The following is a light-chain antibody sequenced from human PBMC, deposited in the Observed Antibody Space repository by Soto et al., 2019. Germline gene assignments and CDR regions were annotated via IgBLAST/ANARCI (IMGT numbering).Light chain of an antibody. CDR3: LQEYNYPRT. CDR2: AAS. Sequence: IQMTQSPSTLSASVGDRVTITCRASQGISSWLAWYQQKPGKAPKLLIFAASNLHSGVPSRFSGSGSGTDFTLTINNLQAEDFATYYCLQEYNYPRTFGQGTKVDIK. CDR1: QGISSW. J-gene: IGKJ1*01. V-gene: IGKV1-6*01.